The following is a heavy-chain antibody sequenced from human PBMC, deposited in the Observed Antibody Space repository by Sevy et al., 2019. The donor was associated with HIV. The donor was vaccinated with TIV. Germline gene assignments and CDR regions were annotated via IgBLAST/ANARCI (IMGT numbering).Heavy chain of an antibody. CDR3: AGEESITMIVVVINYGMDV. D-gene: IGHD3-22*01. CDR1: GFTFSSYW. Sequence: GGSLRLSCAASGFTFSSYWMSWVRQAPGKGLEWVANIKQDGSEKYYVDSVKGRFTISRDNAKNSLYLQMNSLRAEDTAVYYCAGEESITMIVVVINYGMDVWGQGTTVTVSS. V-gene: IGHV3-7*01. J-gene: IGHJ6*02. CDR2: IKQDGSEK.